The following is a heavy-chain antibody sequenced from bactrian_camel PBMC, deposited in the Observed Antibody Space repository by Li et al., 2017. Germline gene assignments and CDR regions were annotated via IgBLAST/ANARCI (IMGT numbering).Heavy chain of an antibody. Sequence: HVQLVESGGGLVQPGGSLRLSCAASGFSFSNRYMNWVRQAPGKGLEWVSSIYSDGSNTNYADSVKGRFTISRDNAKNTVYLQMNSLKSEDTALYFCATGEGFDCSGAYCSLHYWGQGTQVTVS. CDR2: IYSDGSNT. CDR3: ATGEGFDCSGAYCSLHY. D-gene: IGHD3*01. J-gene: IGHJ4*01. CDR1: GFSFSNRY. V-gene: IGHV3-2*01.